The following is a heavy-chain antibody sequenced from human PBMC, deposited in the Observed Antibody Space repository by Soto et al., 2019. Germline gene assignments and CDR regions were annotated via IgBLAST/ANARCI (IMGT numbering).Heavy chain of an antibody. V-gene: IGHV4-34*01. CDR1: GGSFSGYY. CDR2: INHSGST. CDR3: ARGLDFWSGYYARDY. J-gene: IGHJ4*02. Sequence: SETLSLTCAVYGGSFSGYYWSWIRQPPGKGLEWIGEINHSGSTNYNPSLKSRVTISVDTSKNQFSLKLSSVTAADTAVYYCARGLDFWSGYYARDYWGQGTLVTVSS. D-gene: IGHD3-3*01.